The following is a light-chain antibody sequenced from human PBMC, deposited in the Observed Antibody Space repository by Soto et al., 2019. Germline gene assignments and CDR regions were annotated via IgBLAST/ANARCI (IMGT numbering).Light chain of an antibody. CDR3: SSFTSSSSYV. V-gene: IGLV2-14*01. J-gene: IGLJ1*01. Sequence: QSVLTQPASVSGSPGQSINLLCTGTSSDFGIYNSVSWYQQHPGKAPKLMIHDVTNRPSGVSSRFSGSRSGNTASLTISGLQAEDEADYYCSSFTSSSSYVFGPGTKLTVL. CDR2: DVT. CDR1: SSDFGIYNS.